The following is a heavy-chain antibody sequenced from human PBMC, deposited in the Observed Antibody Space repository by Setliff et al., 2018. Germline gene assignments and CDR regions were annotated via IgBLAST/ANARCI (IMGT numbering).Heavy chain of an antibody. CDR3: ARRSPAYYSDSSGYFYDTSPYMDV. CDR1: GASINRDY. D-gene: IGHD3-22*01. Sequence: SETLSLTCSVSGASINRDYWNWIRQPPGKGLEWIGYIHYSGSTNYNPSLKSRVTISFNTSKNQISLKLSSVTPADAAVYYCARRSPAYYSDSSGYFYDTSPYMDVWGKGTTVTVSS. V-gene: IGHV4-59*01. J-gene: IGHJ6*03. CDR2: IHYSGST.